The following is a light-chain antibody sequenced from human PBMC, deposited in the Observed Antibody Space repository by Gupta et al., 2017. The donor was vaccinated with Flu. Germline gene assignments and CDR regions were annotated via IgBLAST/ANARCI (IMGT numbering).Light chain of an antibody. V-gene: IGLV3-25*03. CDR2: KDI. CDR1: ALPKQY. Sequence: SSDLTQPPSVSVSPGQTARIPCSGDALPKQYAYWYQQKPGQAPVVVIFKDIERPSGIPERFSGSSSGTTVTLTISAVQPEDEADYFGHSADGSGFSVFGGGTKLTVL. J-gene: IGLJ3*02. CDR3: HSADGSGFSV.